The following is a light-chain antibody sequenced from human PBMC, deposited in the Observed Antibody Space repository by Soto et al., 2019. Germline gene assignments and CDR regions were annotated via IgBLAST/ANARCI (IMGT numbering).Light chain of an antibody. CDR1: QSISSW. V-gene: IGKV1-5*01. CDR2: DAS. J-gene: IGKJ4*01. CDR3: QQYNSYILT. Sequence: DIQMTQSPSTLSASVGDRVTITCRASQSISSWLAWYQQKPGKAPKLLIYDASSLESGVPSRFSGSGSGTEFTLTISSLQPDDFSTYYCQQYNSYILTFGGGTKVEIK.